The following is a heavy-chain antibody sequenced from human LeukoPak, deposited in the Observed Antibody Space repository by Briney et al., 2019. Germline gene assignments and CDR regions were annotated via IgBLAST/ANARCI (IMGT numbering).Heavy chain of an antibody. D-gene: IGHD2-21*02. CDR2: IASSGTS. CDR1: GDSLNTYY. CDR3: ARVVRGVVTSNWFDP. Sequence: PSETLSLTCTVSGDSLNTYYWTWIRQTPGKELEWIGFIASSGTSNYNPSLKSRVSISIDTSKYQFSLALTAVTPADTAVYYCARVVRGVVTSNWFDPWGQGTLVSVSS. J-gene: IGHJ5*02. V-gene: IGHV4-59*01.